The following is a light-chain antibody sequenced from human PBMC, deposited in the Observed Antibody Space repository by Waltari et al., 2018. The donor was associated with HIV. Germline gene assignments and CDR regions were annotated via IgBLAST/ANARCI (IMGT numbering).Light chain of an antibody. J-gene: IGKJ4*01. Sequence: DIQMTQSPSSVSASVGDRVTITFRASQGISSWLAWYQQKPGKAPKLLIYAASSLQSGVPSGISGSGSGTDFAHTSSSLQPEDFATDYGQQANSFPPGTFGGGTKVEIK. V-gene: IGKV1D-12*01. CDR2: AAS. CDR3: QQANSFPPGT. CDR1: QGISSW.